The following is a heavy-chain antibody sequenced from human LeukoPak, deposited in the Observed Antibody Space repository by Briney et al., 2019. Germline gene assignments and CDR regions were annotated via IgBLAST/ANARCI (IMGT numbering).Heavy chain of an antibody. Sequence: GGSLRLSCAASGFTFSSYGMHWVRQVPGKGLEWVAFIRYDGSNKYYADSVKGRFTISRDNSKNTLYLQMNSLRAEDTAVYYCASLWFGELFGFDYWGQGTLVTVSS. CDR2: IRYDGSNK. CDR3: ASLWFGELFGFDY. D-gene: IGHD3-10*01. V-gene: IGHV3-30*02. J-gene: IGHJ4*02. CDR1: GFTFSSYG.